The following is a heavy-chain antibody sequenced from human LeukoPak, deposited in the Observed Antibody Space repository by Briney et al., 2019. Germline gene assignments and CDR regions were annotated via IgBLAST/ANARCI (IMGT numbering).Heavy chain of an antibody. CDR2: INPSGGST. V-gene: IGHV1-46*01. Sequence: GGSLRLSCAASGFTFSNYAMHWVRQAPGQGLEWMGIINPSGGSTSYAQKFQGRVTMTRDTSISTAYMELSRLRSDDTAVYYCAREGGGYYVLDPWGQGTLVTVSS. CDR3: AREGGGYYVLDP. D-gene: IGHD3-3*01. CDR1: GFTFSNYA. J-gene: IGHJ5*02.